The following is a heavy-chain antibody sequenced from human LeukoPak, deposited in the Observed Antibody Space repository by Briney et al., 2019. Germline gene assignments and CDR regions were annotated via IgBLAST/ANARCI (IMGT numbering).Heavy chain of an antibody. J-gene: IGHJ4*02. Sequence: GGSLRLCCAASGFTFSSYGMHWVRQAPGKGLEWVAVIWYDGSNKYYADSVKGRFTISRDNSKNTLYLQMNSLRAEDTAVYYCAKSSAALPGYWGQGTLVTVSS. CDR2: IWYDGSNK. CDR1: GFTFSSYG. V-gene: IGHV3-33*06. CDR3: AKSSAALPGY. D-gene: IGHD2-2*01.